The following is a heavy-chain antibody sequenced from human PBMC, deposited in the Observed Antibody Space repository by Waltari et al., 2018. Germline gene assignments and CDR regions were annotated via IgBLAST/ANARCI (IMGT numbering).Heavy chain of an antibody. D-gene: IGHD7-27*01. Sequence: EVQLVESGGGLVKPGGSLRLSCAASGLPFSSYWMTWVRQAPGKGLEWVAIIKQDGSEKHYVDSVKGRFTISRDNAKNSLYLQMNSLRVEDTAIYYCARGNWAPFDYWGQGTLVTVSS. CDR1: GLPFSSYW. V-gene: IGHV3-7*01. J-gene: IGHJ4*02. CDR3: ARGNWAPFDY. CDR2: IKQDGSEK.